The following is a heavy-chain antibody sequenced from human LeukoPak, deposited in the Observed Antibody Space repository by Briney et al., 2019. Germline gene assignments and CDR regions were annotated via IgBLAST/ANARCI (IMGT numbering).Heavy chain of an antibody. D-gene: IGHD5-24*01. J-gene: IGHJ4*02. CDR3: AKDMWRWLQFGYFDY. V-gene: IGHV3-9*01. Sequence: SGGSLRLSCAASGFTFDDYAMHWVRQAPGKGLEWVSGISWNSGSIGYADSVKGRFTISRDNSKNSLYLQMNSLRTEDTALYYCAKDMWRWLQFGYFDYWGQGTLVTVSS. CDR1: GFTFDDYA. CDR2: ISWNSGSI.